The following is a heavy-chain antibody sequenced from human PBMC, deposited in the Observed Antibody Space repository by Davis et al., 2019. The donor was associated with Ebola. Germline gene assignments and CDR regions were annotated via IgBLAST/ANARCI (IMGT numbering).Heavy chain of an antibody. CDR3: AKDSGNYFSFAAFDI. CDR1: GFAFSSYA. J-gene: IGHJ3*02. D-gene: IGHD1-26*01. CDR2: ITRSGAGA. Sequence: PGGSLRLSCAASGFAFSSYAMNWVRQAPGKGLEWVSTITRSGAGAYYADSVKGRFTISRDNSKNTLYLQMNSLRAEDTAVYYCAKDSGNYFSFAAFDIWGQGTMVTVSS. V-gene: IGHV3-23*01.